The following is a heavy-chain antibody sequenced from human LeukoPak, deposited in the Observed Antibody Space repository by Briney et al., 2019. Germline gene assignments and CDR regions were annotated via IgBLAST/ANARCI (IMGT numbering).Heavy chain of an antibody. CDR1: GGSISNYY. CDR3: ARGRYDILTGYWVDF. J-gene: IGHJ4*02. V-gene: IGHV4-59*01. CDR2: IYNSGNT. D-gene: IGHD3-9*01. Sequence: SETLSLTCTVSGGSISNYYWSWVRQPPGKGLEWVGYIYNSGNTNYNPSLKSRITISVDTSKKQFSLKLSSVTAADTAVYYCARGRYDILTGYWVDFWGQGTLVTVSP.